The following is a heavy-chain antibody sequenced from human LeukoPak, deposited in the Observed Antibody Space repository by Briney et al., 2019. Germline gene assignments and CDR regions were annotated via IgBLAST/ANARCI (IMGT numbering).Heavy chain of an antibody. CDR2: ISSSGSTI. CDR3: AKFAAGNPFDY. V-gene: IGHV3-48*03. D-gene: IGHD6-13*01. J-gene: IGHJ4*02. Sequence: GGSLRLSCAASGFTFSSYEMNWVRQAPGKGLEWVSYISSSGSTIYYADSVKGRFTISRDNAKNSLYLQMNSLRAEDMALYYCAKFAAGNPFDYWGQGTLVTVSS. CDR1: GFTFSSYE.